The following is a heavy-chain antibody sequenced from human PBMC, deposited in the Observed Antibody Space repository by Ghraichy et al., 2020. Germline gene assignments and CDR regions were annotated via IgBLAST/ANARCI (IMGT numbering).Heavy chain of an antibody. Sequence: GALRLSCAASGFTVSSNYMSWVRQAPGKGLEWVSVIYSGGSTYYADSVKGRFTISRDNSKNTLYLQMNSLRAEDTAVYYCARARGWDWYFDLWGRGTLVTVSS. CDR3: ARARGWDWYFDL. J-gene: IGHJ2*01. D-gene: IGHD6-19*01. CDR2: IYSGGST. CDR1: GFTVSSNY. V-gene: IGHV3-53*01.